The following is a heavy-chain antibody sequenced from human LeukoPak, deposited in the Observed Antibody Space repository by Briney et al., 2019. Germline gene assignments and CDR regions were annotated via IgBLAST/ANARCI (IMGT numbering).Heavy chain of an antibody. CDR1: GGSISSYY. CDR2: IYYSGST. V-gene: IGHV4-59*08. J-gene: IGHJ4*02. D-gene: IGHD1-14*01. Sequence: SETLSLTCTVSGGSISSYYWSWIRQPPGKGLEWIGYIYYSGSTNYNPSLKSRVTISVDTSKNQFSLKLSSVTAADTAVYYCARQIGRASYFGYWGQGTLVTVSS. CDR3: ARQIGRASYFGY.